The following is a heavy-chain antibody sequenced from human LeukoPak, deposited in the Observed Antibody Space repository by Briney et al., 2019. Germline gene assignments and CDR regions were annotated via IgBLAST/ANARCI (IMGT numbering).Heavy chain of an antibody. CDR3: ARQTGSGLFILP. Sequence: SETLSLTCTVSGYSISSGYYWGWIRQPPGKGLEWIGTIYHSGSTYYNPSLKSRITISVDTSKNQFSLKLSSVTAADTAVYYCARQTGSGLFILPGGQGTLVTVSS. V-gene: IGHV4-38-2*02. D-gene: IGHD3/OR15-3a*01. CDR1: GYSISSGYY. J-gene: IGHJ4*02. CDR2: IYHSGST.